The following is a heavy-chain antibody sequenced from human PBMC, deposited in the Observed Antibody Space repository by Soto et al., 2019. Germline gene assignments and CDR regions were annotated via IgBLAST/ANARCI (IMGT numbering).Heavy chain of an antibody. D-gene: IGHD6-6*01. V-gene: IGHV1-2*02. Sequence: ASVKVSCKASGYTFTAYFIHWVRQVPGQGLEWMGWVNPGSGGTNSAQKFQGRVTMTRDTSTSTAYMELSSLTSDDTAVYYCARGVSSSWFDPWGQGTLVTSPQ. CDR3: ARGVSSSWFDP. J-gene: IGHJ5*02. CDR2: VNPGSGGT. CDR1: GYTFTAYF.